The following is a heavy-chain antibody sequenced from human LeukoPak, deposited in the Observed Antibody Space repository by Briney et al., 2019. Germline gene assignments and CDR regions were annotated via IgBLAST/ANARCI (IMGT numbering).Heavy chain of an antibody. CDR3: AKDFWSGSNSFDP. CDR1: GYTFTGYY. CDR2: INPNSGGT. D-gene: IGHD3-3*01. V-gene: IGHV1-2*02. Sequence: ASVKVSCKASGYTFTGYYMHWVRQAAGQGVEGMGWINPNSGGTNYAQKFQGRVTMTRDTSISTAYMELSRPSSDATALHYCAKDFWSGSNSFDPSGHGTLVTAS. J-gene: IGHJ5*02.